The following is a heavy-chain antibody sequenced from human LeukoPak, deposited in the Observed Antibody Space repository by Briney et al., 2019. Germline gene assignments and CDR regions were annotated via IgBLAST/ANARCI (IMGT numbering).Heavy chain of an antibody. D-gene: IGHD3-3*01. CDR3: ASGPPFLKYFEY. V-gene: IGHV3-23*01. J-gene: IGHJ4*02. Sequence: GGSLRLSCSASGFTFSTYVMNWFRQAPGKGLEWVSTISVGAEYIFYADSVKGRFTISRDDSNNALYLQMHSLRAEDTALYYCASGPPFLKYFEYWGQGTLVTVSS. CDR2: ISVGAEYI. CDR1: GFTFSTYV.